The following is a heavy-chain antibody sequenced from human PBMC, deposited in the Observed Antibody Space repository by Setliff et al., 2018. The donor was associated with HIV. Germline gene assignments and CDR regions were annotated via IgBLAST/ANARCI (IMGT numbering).Heavy chain of an antibody. Sequence: KPSETLSLTCSVSGYSITNGYYWGWFRQSPGKGLEWIATIYQTGSIYYNPSLQNRVTLLLDMSKNQFPLKLSSVTAADTAVYYCARQAWHSGRNGYFVDYWGQGTLVTVSS. J-gene: IGHJ4*02. CDR1: GYSITNGYY. V-gene: IGHV4-38-2*02. CDR3: ARQAWHSGRNGYFVDY. CDR2: IYQTGSI. D-gene: IGHD2-15*01.